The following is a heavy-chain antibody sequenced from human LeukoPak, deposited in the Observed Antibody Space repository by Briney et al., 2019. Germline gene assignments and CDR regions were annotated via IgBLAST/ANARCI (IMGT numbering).Heavy chain of an antibody. CDR1: GGSISSSNW. J-gene: IGHJ5*02. CDR3: ARDRDYYGSGRVHL. D-gene: IGHD3-10*01. CDR2: IYHTGST. Sequence: SETLSLTCTVSGGSISSSNWWSWVRQSPGKGLEWIGEIYHTGSTNYNPSLKSRVTISIDKSNNQFSLKLTSVTAADTAVYFCARDRDYYGSGRVHLWSQGTLVTVSS. V-gene: IGHV4-4*02.